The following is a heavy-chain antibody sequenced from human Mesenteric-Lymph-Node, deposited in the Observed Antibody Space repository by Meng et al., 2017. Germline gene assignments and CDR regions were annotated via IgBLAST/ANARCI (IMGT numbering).Heavy chain of an antibody. CDR2: ITNRGST. CDR1: GGSFSDYY. V-gene: IGHV4-34*01. CDR3: ARGGYCSSTSCPRPLY. J-gene: IGHJ4*02. D-gene: IGHD2-2*01. Sequence: QVQLQQWGTGLLKPSETLSPTCSVYGGSFSDYYWSWIRQPPGKGLEWIGEITNRGSTNYNPSLKSRVTISVDTSKNQLSLKLSSVTAADTAVYYCARGGYCSSTSCPRPLYWGQGTLVTVSS.